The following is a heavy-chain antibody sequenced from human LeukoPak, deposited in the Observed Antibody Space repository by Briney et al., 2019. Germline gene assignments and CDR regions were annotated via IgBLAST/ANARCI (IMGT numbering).Heavy chain of an antibody. CDR1: GFTFSSYA. D-gene: IGHD4-17*01. CDR3: ARARWSTVTTGSYFDY. Sequence: GGPLRLSCAASGFTFSSYAMHWVRQAPGKGLEWVAVISYDGSNKYYADSVKGRFTISRDNSKNTLYLQMNSLRAEDTAVYYCARARWSTVTTGSYFDYWGQGTLVTVSS. CDR2: ISYDGSNK. J-gene: IGHJ4*02. V-gene: IGHV3-30*04.